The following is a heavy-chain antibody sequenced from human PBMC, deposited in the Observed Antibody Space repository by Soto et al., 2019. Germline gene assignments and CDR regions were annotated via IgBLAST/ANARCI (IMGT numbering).Heavy chain of an antibody. Sequence: PSQTLSLTCAISGDSVSSNSAAWNWIRQSPSRGLEWLGRTYYRSKWYNDYAVSEKSRITINPDTSKNQFSLRLNSVTPEDTAGYYSASSIADLYYYYGLDVWGQGTTVTVSS. J-gene: IGHJ6*02. CDR2: TYYRSKWYN. CDR1: GDSVSSNSAA. D-gene: IGHD6-6*01. CDR3: ASSIADLYYYYGLDV. V-gene: IGHV6-1*01.